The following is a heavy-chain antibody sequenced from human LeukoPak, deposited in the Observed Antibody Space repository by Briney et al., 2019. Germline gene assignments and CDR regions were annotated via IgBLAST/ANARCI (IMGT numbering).Heavy chain of an antibody. CDR2: INHSGST. CDR1: GGSFSGYY. J-gene: IGHJ4*02. CDR3: ARDLYSSGWAWGI. D-gene: IGHD6-19*01. V-gene: IGHV4-34*01. Sequence: SETLSLTCAVYGGSFSGYYWSWIRQPPGKGLEWIGEINHSGSTNYNPSLKSRVTISVDTSKNQFSLKLSSVTAADTAVYYCARDLYSSGWAWGIWSQGTLVTVSS.